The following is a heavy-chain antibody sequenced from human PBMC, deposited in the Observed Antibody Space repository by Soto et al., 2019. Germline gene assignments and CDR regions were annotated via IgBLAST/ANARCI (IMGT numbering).Heavy chain of an antibody. CDR1: GGTISSWY. CDR3: GTLRDYYDSSGYYYVKNNWFDP. J-gene: IGHJ5*02. CDR2: IYYSGST. D-gene: IGHD3-22*01. V-gene: IGHV4-59*01. Sequence: AETLSLTCTVSGGTISSWYWSWIRQPPGKGLEWIGYIYYSGSTNYNPSLKSRVTISVDTSKNQFSLKLSSVTAADTAVYYCGTLRDYYDSSGYYYVKNNWFDPWGQGTLVTVSS.